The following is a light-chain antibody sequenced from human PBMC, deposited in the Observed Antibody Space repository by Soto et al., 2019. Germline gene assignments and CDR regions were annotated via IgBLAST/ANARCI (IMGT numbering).Light chain of an antibody. J-gene: IGKJ5*01. V-gene: IGKV3-11*01. CDR2: DAS. CDR3: QQRSNWPPIT. Sequence: DIVLTQSPGTLSVSPGERATLSCRASQSVSNNLAWYQQKPGQAPRLLIYDASNRATGIPARFSGSGSGTDFTLTISSLEPEDFAVYYCQQRSNWPPITFGQGTRLEIK. CDR1: QSVSNN.